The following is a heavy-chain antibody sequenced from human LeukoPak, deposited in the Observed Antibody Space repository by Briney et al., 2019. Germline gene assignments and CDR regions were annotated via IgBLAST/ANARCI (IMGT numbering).Heavy chain of an antibody. CDR1: GFTFSSYS. CDR3: ARRSSGWYWSFDY. D-gene: IGHD6-19*01. V-gene: IGHV3-21*01. Sequence: GGSLRLSCAASGFTFSSYSMNWVRQAPGKGLEWVSSISSSSSYIYYADSVKGRFTISRDNAKNSLYLQMNSLRAEDTAVYYCARRSSGWYWSFDYWGQGTLVTVSS. CDR2: ISSSSSYI. J-gene: IGHJ4*02.